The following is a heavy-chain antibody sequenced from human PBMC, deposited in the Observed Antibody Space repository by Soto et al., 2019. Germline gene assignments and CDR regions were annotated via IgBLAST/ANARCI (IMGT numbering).Heavy chain of an antibody. J-gene: IGHJ4*02. CDR2: IYYSGRT. Sequence: QVQLQESGPGLVKPSQTLSLNCPVSGGSISSGGYYWSWIRQHTGKGVEWIGYIYYSGRTHYTPSPNGRFTISVDTSKNQSPQKVSPVTAADTVVYDCAGVDYYGSGNPFDSWGQGTLVTVSS. D-gene: IGHD3-10*01. CDR3: AGVDYYGSGNPFDS. V-gene: IGHV4-31*03. CDR1: GGSISSGGYY.